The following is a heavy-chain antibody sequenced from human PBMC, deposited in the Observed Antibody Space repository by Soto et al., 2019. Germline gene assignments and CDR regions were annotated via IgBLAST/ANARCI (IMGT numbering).Heavy chain of an antibody. J-gene: IGHJ4*02. CDR1: GGSISSYY. V-gene: IGHV4-59*01. CDR2: IYYSGST. D-gene: IGHD3-3*01. CDR3: ARVWTIFGVVQNFDY. Sequence: SETLSLTCTVSGGSISSYYWSWIRQPPGKGLEWIGYIYYSGSTNYNPSLKSRVTISVDTSKNQFSLELSSVTAADTAVYYCARVWTIFGVVQNFDYWGQGTLVTVSS.